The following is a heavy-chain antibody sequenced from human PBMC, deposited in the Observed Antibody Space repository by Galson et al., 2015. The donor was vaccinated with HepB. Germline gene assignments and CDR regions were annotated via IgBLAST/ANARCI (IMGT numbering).Heavy chain of an antibody. CDR1: GFTFSSYS. CDR3: ARARLFAYYFDY. D-gene: IGHD4/OR15-4a*01. CDR2: ISYDGSNK. J-gene: IGHJ4*02. Sequence: SLRLSCAASGFTFSSYSMNWVRQAPGKGLEWVAVISYDGSNKYYADSVKGRFTISRDNSKNTLYLQMNSLRAEDTAVYYCARARLFAYYFDYWGQGTLVTVSS. V-gene: IGHV3-30*03.